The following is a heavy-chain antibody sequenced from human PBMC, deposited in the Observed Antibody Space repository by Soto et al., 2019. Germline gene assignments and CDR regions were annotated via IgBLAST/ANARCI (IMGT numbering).Heavy chain of an antibody. CDR1: GRTFSSYS. J-gene: IGHJ6*02. CDR3: ARGDSSSSSRYPDAYYYYYYGMDV. D-gene: IGHD6-6*01. CDR2: IIPIFGTA. V-gene: IGHV1-69*13. Sequence: AVEVSCKASGRTFSSYSISWVRQAPGQGLEWMGGIIPIFGTANYAQKFQGRVTITADESTSTAYMELSSLRSQDTAVYYCARGDSSSSSRYPDAYYYYYYGMDVLRQGTTVAVSS.